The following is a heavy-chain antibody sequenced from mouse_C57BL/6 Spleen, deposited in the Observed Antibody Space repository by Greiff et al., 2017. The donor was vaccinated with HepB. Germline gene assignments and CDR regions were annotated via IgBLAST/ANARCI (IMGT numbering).Heavy chain of an antibody. Sequence: QVQLQQPGAELVKPGASVKLSCKASGYTFTSYWMQWVKQRPGQGLEWIGEIDPSDSYTNYNQKFKGKATLTVDTSSSTAYMQLSSLTSEDSAVYYCARSLRLTGTDCWGQGTTLTVSS. D-gene: IGHD4-1*01. V-gene: IGHV1-50*01. J-gene: IGHJ2*01. CDR1: GYTFTSYW. CDR2: IDPSDSYT. CDR3: ARSLRLTGTDC.